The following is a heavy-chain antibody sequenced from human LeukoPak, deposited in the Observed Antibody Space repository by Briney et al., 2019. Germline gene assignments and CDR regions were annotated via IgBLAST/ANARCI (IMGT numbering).Heavy chain of an antibody. CDR1: GLTISSYW. V-gene: IGHV3-74*01. D-gene: IGHD6-13*01. CDR2: INSDGNSI. CDR3: AKDQQQLAYLFDN. J-gene: IGHJ4*02. Sequence: AGGSLRLSCAASGLTISSYWMHWVRQAPGKGLVWVSRINSDGNSITYADSVKGRFTISRDNAKNTLYLQMNSLRIEDTAVYYCAKDQQQLAYLFDNWGQGTLVTVSS.